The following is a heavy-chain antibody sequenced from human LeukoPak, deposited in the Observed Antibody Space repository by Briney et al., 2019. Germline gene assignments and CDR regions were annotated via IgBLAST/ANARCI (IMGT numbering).Heavy chain of an antibody. CDR2: ISYDGSNK. CDR3: ARAGSRYDFWSGYYSLDY. D-gene: IGHD3-3*01. J-gene: IGHJ4*02. V-gene: IGHV3-30*04. Sequence: GGSLRLSCAASGFTFSSYAMHWVRQAPGKGLEWVAVISYDGSNKYYADSVKGRFTISRDNSKNTLYLQMNSLRAEDTAVYYCARAGSRYDFWSGYYSLDYWGQGTLVTVSS. CDR1: GFTFSSYA.